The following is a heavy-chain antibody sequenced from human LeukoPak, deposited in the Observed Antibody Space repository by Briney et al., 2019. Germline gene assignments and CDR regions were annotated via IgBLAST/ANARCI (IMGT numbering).Heavy chain of an antibody. CDR1: GYTFTSYD. V-gene: IGHV1-8*03. Sequence: ASVKVSCKASGYTFTSYDINWVRQATGQGLEWMGWMNPNSGNTGYAQKFQGRVTITRNTSISTAYMELSSLRSEDTAVYHCARGRRTIFGVVIPKNYYMDVWGKGTTVTVSS. J-gene: IGHJ6*03. D-gene: IGHD3-3*01. CDR3: ARGRRTIFGVVIPKNYYMDV. CDR2: MNPNSGNT.